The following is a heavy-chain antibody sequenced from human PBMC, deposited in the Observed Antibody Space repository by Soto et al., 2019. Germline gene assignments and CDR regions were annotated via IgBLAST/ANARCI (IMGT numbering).Heavy chain of an antibody. CDR1: GSTFPSST. CDR2: INAHNGNT. V-gene: IGHV1-18*01. CDR3: AIADYGDPDY. J-gene: IGHJ4*02. D-gene: IGHD4-17*01. Sequence: QVQLVQSGDEVKKPGASVKVSCKASGSTFPSSTVSWVRQAPGQGLEWMGWINAHNGNTKYAQKFQGRLTMTTDTSTGTGYMELRSLRSDDTAIYFCAIADYGDPDYWGQGTLVTVSS.